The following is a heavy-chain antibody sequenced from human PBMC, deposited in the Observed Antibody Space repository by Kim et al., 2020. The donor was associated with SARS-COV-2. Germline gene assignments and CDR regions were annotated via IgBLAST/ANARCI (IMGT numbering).Heavy chain of an antibody. J-gene: IGHJ6*01. CDR2: ISYDGSNK. V-gene: IGHV3-30*09. Sequence: GGSLRLSCAASGFTFSSCAIHWVRQAPGKGLEWVAVISYDGSNKNYADSVKGRFAISRDNSKNTLYLQMNSLRAEDTALYYCARDPLSRLRGVTYSYYGMDVWGQGTTVTVSS. CDR1: GFTFSSCA. CDR3: ARDPLSRLRGVTYSYYGMDV. D-gene: IGHD3-10*01.